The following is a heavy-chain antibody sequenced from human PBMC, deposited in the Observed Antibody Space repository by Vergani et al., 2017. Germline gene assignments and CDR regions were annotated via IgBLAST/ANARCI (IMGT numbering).Heavy chain of an antibody. J-gene: IGHJ4*02. V-gene: IGHV4-59*05. D-gene: IGHD2-15*01. CDR2: MDYSGST. CDR1: GFTVSSNY. CDR3: ASKRGACRAAYCHSYDF. Sequence: VQLVEFGGGLVQPGGSLRPSCEASGFTVSSNYMSWVRQAPGKGLEWIGSMDYSGSTSYNPALESRISISFETPKNQFSLRLTSVTAADTAVYYCASKRGACRAAYCHSYDFWGPGTLVGVSS.